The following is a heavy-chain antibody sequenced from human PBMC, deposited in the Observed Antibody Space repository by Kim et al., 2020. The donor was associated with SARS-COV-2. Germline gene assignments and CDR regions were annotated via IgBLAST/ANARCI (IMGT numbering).Heavy chain of an antibody. Sequence: SETLSLTCTVSGGSISSYYWSWIRQPPGKGLEWIGDIYYSGSTNYNPSLKSRVTISVDTSKNQFSLKLSSVTAADTAVYYCARLDCYDRSGYYPNWDYYYYGMDLWGQGTTVTVSS. D-gene: IGHD3-22*01. CDR3: ARLDCYDRSGYYPNWDYYYYGMDL. CDR1: GGSISSYY. CDR2: IYYSGST. V-gene: IGHV4-59*08. J-gene: IGHJ6*02.